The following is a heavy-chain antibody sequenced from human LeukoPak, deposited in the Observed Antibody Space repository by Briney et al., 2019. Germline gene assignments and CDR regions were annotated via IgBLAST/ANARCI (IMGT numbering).Heavy chain of an antibody. V-gene: IGHV3-33*01. J-gene: IGHJ3*01. CDR2: IWHDGSHK. CDR3: VRGWVSNGYANALDV. CDR1: GFTFSTYG. D-gene: IGHD3-22*01. Sequence: PGGSLRLSCAASGFTFSTYGMHWVRQAPGKGLEWVTVIWHDGSHKDYADSVKGRFTISRDNSKNTLYLQMNNLIAEDTAVYSGVRGWVSNGYANALDVWGQGTMVTVSS.